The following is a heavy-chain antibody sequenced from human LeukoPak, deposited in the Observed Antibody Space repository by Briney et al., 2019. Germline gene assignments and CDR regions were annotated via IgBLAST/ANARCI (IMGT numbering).Heavy chain of an antibody. Sequence: SETLSLTCTVPGGSISSSSYYWGWIRQPPGKGLEWIGSIYYRGSTYYNPSLKSRVTITVDTSKNQFSLKLSSVTATDTAVYYCARHPMVRGVPYYYYMDVWGKGTTVTVSS. CDR1: GGSISSSSYY. CDR2: IYYRGST. V-gene: IGHV4-39*01. CDR3: ARHPMVRGVPYYYYMDV. D-gene: IGHD3-10*01. J-gene: IGHJ6*03.